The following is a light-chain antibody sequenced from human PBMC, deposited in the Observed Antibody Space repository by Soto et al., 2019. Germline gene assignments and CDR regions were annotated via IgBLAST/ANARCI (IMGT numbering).Light chain of an antibody. Sequence: EIFLTQSPGTLSLSPGERVTLSCRASQSVTTRLAWYQHKPGQAPRLLMSGASSRASGVPVRFSGSGSGTDFTLTISRLEPEDFAVYYCQQRSNWPPITFGQGTLLEIK. V-gene: IGKV3D-20*02. J-gene: IGKJ5*01. CDR1: QSVTTR. CDR2: GAS. CDR3: QQRSNWPPIT.